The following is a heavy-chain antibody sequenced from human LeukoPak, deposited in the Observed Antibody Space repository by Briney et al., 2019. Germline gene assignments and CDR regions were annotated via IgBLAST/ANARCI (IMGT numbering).Heavy chain of an antibody. CDR1: RGSITSYY. V-gene: IGHV4-4*07. Sequence: SEPLSLTCTVSRGSITSYYWNWLRQPAGKGLEWIGRIYSSGSTDYNPSLKSRVTMSVDTSKNQFSLNLSSVTAADSAVYYCARARGRLLLVDYWGQGTLVTVSS. J-gene: IGHJ4*02. D-gene: IGHD2-15*01. CDR3: ARARGRLLLVDY. CDR2: IYSSGST.